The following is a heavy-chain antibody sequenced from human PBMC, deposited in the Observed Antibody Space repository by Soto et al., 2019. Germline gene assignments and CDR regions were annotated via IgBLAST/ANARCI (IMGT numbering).Heavy chain of an antibody. J-gene: IGHJ4*02. D-gene: IGHD1-1*01. CDR2: ISAHSGNT. CDR3: ARGRYGDY. Sequence: QVHLVQSGAEVKKPGASVKVSCKGSGYAFTTYGITWARQAPGQGLEWMGWISAHSGNTIYVQKLQGRVTVTRDTSTSTAYMELRSLRSDDTAVYYCARGRYGDYWGQGALVTVSS. CDR1: GYAFTTYG. V-gene: IGHV1-18*01.